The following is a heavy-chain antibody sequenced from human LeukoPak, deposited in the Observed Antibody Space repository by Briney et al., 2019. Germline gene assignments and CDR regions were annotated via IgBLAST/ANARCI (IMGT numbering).Heavy chain of an antibody. CDR1: GGSFSYYY. CDR2: INHSGSA. D-gene: IGHD4-17*01. Sequence: PETLSLTCAVYGGSFSYYYWIWIRQSPGKGLEWIGQINHSGSANYNPSLKSRITISVDSSRNQFSLELTSVTAADTAVYYCARQGASYGDYVWGYYYMDVWGRGTTVRVSS. J-gene: IGHJ6*03. V-gene: IGHV4-34*01. CDR3: ARQGASYGDYVWGYYYMDV.